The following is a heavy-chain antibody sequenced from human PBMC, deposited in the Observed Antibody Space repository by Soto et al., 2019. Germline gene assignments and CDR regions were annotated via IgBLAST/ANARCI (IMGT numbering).Heavy chain of an antibody. J-gene: IGHJ6*02. V-gene: IGHV4-31*03. Sequence: QVQLQESGPGLVKPSQTLSLTCTVSGVSISSGGYYWSWIRQHPGKGLEWIGYIYYSGSTYYNPSLKSRVTISVDTSKNQFSLKLSSVTAADTAVYYCARNYDFGAHYYYYGMDVWGQGTTVTVSS. CDR1: GVSISSGGYY. CDR2: IYYSGST. CDR3: ARNYDFGAHYYYYGMDV. D-gene: IGHD3-3*01.